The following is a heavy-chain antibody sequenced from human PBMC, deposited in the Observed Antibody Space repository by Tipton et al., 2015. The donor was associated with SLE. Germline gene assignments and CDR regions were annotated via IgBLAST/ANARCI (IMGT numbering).Heavy chain of an antibody. CDR3: AKETSSSWAFDAFDI. V-gene: IGHV3-9*01. D-gene: IGHD6-13*01. CDR2: ISWNSGSI. Sequence: SLRLSCAASGFTFDDYAMHWVRQAPGKGLEWVSGISWNSGSIGYADSVKGRFTISRDNAKNSLYLQMNSLRAEGTALYYCAKETSSSWAFDAFDIRGQGTMVTVSS. CDR1: GFTFDDYA. J-gene: IGHJ3*02.